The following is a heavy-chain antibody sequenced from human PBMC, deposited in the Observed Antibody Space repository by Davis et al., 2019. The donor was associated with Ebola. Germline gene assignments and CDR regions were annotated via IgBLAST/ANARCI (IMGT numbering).Heavy chain of an antibody. Sequence: GESLKISCAASGFTLSSDDMHWVRQAAGKGLEWVSGIGTAGDTYYSDSVKGRFTISRENAKNSLFLQMNSLRAEDTAVYFCARDGGLGAMDVWGQGTTVTVSS. V-gene: IGHV3-13*01. CDR1: GFTLSSDD. CDR3: ARDGGLGAMDV. J-gene: IGHJ6*02. D-gene: IGHD3-16*01. CDR2: IGTAGDT.